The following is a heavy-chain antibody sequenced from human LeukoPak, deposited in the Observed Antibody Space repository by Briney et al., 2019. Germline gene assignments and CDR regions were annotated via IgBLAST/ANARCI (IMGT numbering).Heavy chain of an antibody. CDR2: ISGSGGST. Sequence: GGSLRLSCAASGFTFSSYAMSWVRQAPGKGLEWVSAISGSGGSTYYPDSVKGRFTLSRDNSKNTLYLQMNSLRAEDTAVYYCAKSRSSGWSRGDAFDIWGQGTMVTVSS. J-gene: IGHJ3*02. V-gene: IGHV3-23*01. CDR3: AKSRSSGWSRGDAFDI. D-gene: IGHD6-19*01. CDR1: GFTFSSYA.